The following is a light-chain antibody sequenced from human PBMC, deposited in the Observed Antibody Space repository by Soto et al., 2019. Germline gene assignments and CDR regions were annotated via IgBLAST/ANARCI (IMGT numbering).Light chain of an antibody. Sequence: EIQMTQSPSTLSASVGDRVTITCLASQSISSWLAWYQQKPGKAPNLLVYKASSLEGGVPSRFSGSGSGTGFTLTISSLQPDDFATYYCQQYNSYWTFGQGTKVDIK. CDR1: QSISSW. CDR2: KAS. CDR3: QQYNSYWT. V-gene: IGKV1-5*03. J-gene: IGKJ1*01.